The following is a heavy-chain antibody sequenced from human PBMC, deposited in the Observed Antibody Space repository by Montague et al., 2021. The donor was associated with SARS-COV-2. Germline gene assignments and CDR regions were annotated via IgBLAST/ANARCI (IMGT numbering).Heavy chain of an antibody. V-gene: IGHV4-59*01. CDR3: ANFLRTQRLSGTLYYGMDV. Sequence: SETLSLTCAVSGGSISSYNWSWFLHHPGGKVLWSIYISYRGGTTYNPSLPSRLTISVDTSQNHFTLRLRSVTAADTAVYYCANFLRTQRLSGTLYYGMDVWGQGTTVTVSS. J-gene: IGHJ6*02. CDR1: GGSISSYN. D-gene: IGHD6-25*01. CDR2: ISYRGGT.